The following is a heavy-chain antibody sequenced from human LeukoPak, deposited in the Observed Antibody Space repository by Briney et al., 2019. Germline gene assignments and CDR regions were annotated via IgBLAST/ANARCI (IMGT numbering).Heavy chain of an antibody. D-gene: IGHD3-9*01. CDR1: GFTFSSYW. V-gene: IGHV3-7*01. J-gene: IGHJ6*03. CDR3: ARAARDFDWLRAWYYYYYYMDV. CDR2: IKQDGSEK. Sequence: GGSLRLSCAASGFTFSSYWMSWVRQAPGKGLEWVANIKQDGSEKYYVDSVKGRFTISRDNAKNSLYLQMNSLRAEDTAVYYCARAARDFDWLRAWYYYYYYMDVWGKGTTVTVSS.